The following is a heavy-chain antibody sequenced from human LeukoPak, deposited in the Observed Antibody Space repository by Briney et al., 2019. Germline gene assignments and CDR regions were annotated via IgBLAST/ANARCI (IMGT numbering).Heavy chain of an antibody. D-gene: IGHD2-2*01. J-gene: IGHJ6*02. CDR3: ARDPSPKYQLLSRYYYYGMDV. Sequence: PSVKLSCKASGYTFTGYYMHWVRQSPGQGREWMGWINPNSSGTNYAQKFQGWVTMTRDTSISTAYMELSRLRSDDTAVYYCARDPSPKYQLLSRYYYYGMDVWGQGTTVTVSS. CDR1: GYTFTGYY. CDR2: INPNSSGT. V-gene: IGHV1-2*04.